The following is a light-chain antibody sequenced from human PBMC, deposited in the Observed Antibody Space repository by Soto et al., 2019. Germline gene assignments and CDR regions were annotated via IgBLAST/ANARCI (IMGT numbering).Light chain of an antibody. Sequence: QSVLTQPPSVSGAPGQRVTISCTGSTSNIGAGYDVHWYQQLPGTAPKLLMYATGNRPPGVPDRFSGSKSGTSASLAITGLQAEDEADYYCQSYDTTLSVVFGGGTKLTVL. J-gene: IGLJ2*01. CDR1: TSNIGAGYD. CDR2: ATG. V-gene: IGLV1-40*01. CDR3: QSYDTTLSVV.